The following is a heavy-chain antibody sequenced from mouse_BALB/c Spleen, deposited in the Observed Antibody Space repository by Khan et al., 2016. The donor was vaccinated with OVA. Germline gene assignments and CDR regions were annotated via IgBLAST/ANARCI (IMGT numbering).Heavy chain of an antibody. V-gene: IGHV2-6-7*01. J-gene: IGHJ4*01. CDR3: ARAYYGNYREAMDY. CDR1: GFSLTGYG. Sequence: QVQLQQPGPGLVAPSQSLSITCTVSGFSLTGYGVNWVRQPPGKGLEWLGMIWGDGSTDYNSALKSRLNLSKDNSKSQVFLKMNSLQTDDTARYYCARAYYGNYREAMDYWGHGTSGTVSS. CDR2: IWGDGST. D-gene: IGHD2-10*01.